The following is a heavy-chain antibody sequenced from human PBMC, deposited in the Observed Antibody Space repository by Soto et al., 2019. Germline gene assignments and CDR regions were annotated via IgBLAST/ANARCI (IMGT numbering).Heavy chain of an antibody. D-gene: IGHD3-10*01. CDR3: ATAGGPSGNLPRDD. Sequence: DVQLVQSGPEVKKPGTTVKISCQVSGYTFSDFYIHWVKQAPGKGLEWVGLVDPEDSRTVYSQRFQGRLTITADTSTDPAYMELNSLTSADTAIYYCATAGGPSGNLPRDDWGQGTLVTVSS. J-gene: IGHJ4*02. V-gene: IGHV1-69-2*01. CDR1: GYTFSDFY. CDR2: VDPEDSRT.